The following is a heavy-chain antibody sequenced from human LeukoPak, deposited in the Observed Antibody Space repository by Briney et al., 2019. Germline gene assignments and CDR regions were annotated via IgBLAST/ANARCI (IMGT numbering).Heavy chain of an antibody. CDR2: ISSSGSTI. Sequence: PGGSLRLSCPASGFTFSDYYMSWIRQAPGKGLEWVSYISSSGSTIYYADSVKGRFTISRDNAKNSLYLQMNSLRAEDTDVYYCARDITYYYGSGSMRGWFDPWGQGTLVTVSS. V-gene: IGHV3-11*04. D-gene: IGHD3-10*01. CDR1: GFTFSDYY. CDR3: ARDITYYYGSGSMRGWFDP. J-gene: IGHJ5*02.